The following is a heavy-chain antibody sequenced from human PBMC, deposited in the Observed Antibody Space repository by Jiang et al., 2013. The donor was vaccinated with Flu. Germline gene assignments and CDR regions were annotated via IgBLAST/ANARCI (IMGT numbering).Heavy chain of an antibody. V-gene: IGHV3-30*07. CDR3: ARPPSSARYCSSTSCLYAFDI. J-gene: IGHJ3*02. D-gene: IGHD2-2*01. Sequence: GRFTISRDNSKNTLYLQMNSLRAEDTAVYYCARPPSSARYCSSTSCLYAFDIWGQGTMVTVSS.